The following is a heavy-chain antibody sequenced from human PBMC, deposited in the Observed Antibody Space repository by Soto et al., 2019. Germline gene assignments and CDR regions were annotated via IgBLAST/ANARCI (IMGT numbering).Heavy chain of an antibody. V-gene: IGHV4-31*03. CDR1: GGSISSGGYY. J-gene: IGHJ3*02. D-gene: IGHD3-22*01. CDR3: ARDRTYYYDSSGYPPQGFDI. Sequence: SETLSLTCTVSGGSISSGGYYWSWIRQHPGKGLEWIGYIYYSGSTYYNPSLKSRVTISVDTSKNQFSLKLSSVTAADTAVYYCARDRTYYYDSSGYPPQGFDIWGQETMVTVSS. CDR2: IYYSGST.